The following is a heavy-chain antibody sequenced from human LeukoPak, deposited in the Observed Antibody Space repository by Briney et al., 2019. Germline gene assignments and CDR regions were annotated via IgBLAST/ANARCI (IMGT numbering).Heavy chain of an antibody. CDR2: ISAYNGNT. J-gene: IGHJ4*02. V-gene: IGHV1-18*01. Sequence: VASVKVSCKASGYTFTSYGISWVRQAPGQGLEWMGWISAYNGNTNYAQKLQGRVTMTTDTSTSTAYMELRSLRSEDTAVYYCARGLGYGDYDSPYFDYWGQGTLVTVSS. CDR3: ARGLGYGDYDSPYFDY. D-gene: IGHD4-17*01. CDR1: GYTFTSYG.